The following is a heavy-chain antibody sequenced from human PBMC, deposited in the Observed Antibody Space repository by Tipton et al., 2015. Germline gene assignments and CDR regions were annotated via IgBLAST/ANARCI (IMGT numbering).Heavy chain of an antibody. CDR3: ASPNDYGDYLPCCY. V-gene: IGHV3-21*01. CDR1: GFTFSSYS. D-gene: IGHD4-17*01. Sequence: SLRLSCAASGFTFSSYSMNWVRQAPGKGLEWVSYISRSSSYRYYADSVKGRFTISRDNAKNSLYLQMNSLRAEDTAVYYCASPNDYGDYLPCCYWGQGTLVTVSS. J-gene: IGHJ4*02. CDR2: ISRSSSYR.